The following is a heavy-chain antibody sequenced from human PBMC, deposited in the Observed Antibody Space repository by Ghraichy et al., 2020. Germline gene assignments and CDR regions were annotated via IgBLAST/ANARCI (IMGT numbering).Heavy chain of an antibody. J-gene: IGHJ6*02. Sequence: GGSLRLSCAASGFTFSNYALSWVRQAPGKGLEWVSSISGSADTTYYADSMKGRFIISRDNSENTLYLQMNSLRAEDTAVFYCAKGVAAYYFYYGLDVWGQGTTVTVSS. CDR3: AKGVAAYYFYYGLDV. D-gene: IGHD6-19*01. CDR1: GFTFSNYA. CDR2: ISGSADTT. V-gene: IGHV3-23*01.